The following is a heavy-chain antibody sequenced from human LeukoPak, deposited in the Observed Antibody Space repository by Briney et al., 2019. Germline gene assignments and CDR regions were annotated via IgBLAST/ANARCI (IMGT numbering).Heavy chain of an antibody. D-gene: IGHD4-17*01. CDR2: ISSSSSYI. CDR3: AKISTVSSNFDY. J-gene: IGHJ4*02. V-gene: IGHV3-21*04. Sequence: GGSLRLSCAASGFTFSSYSMNWVRQAPGKGLEWVSSISSSSSYIYYADSVKGRFTISRDNAKNSLYLQMNSLRVEDTALYSCAKISTVSSNFDYWGQGTLVTVSS. CDR1: GFTFSSYS.